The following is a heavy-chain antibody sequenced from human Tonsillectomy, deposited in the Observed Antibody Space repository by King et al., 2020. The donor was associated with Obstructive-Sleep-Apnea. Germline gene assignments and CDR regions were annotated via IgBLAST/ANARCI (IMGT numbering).Heavy chain of an antibody. CDR3: GRVWGILSG. V-gene: IGHV1-2*02. CDR2: INTNKGGT. CDR1: GYTFTDYY. J-gene: IGHJ4*02. Sequence: VQLVESGAEVKKPGASVKVSCKASGYTFTDYYMHWVRQAPGQGPEWRGWINTNKGGTTYAQKFQGMVTMTRDTSINTAYMELARLKSDDTAVYYWGRVWGILSGWGQGTLVTVSS. D-gene: IGHD3-9*01.